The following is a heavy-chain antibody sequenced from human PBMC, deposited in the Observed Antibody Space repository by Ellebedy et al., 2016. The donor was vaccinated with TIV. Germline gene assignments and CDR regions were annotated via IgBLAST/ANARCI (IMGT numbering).Heavy chain of an antibody. J-gene: IGHJ1*01. CDR2: IFYSGGT. V-gene: IGHV4-30-4*08. D-gene: IGHD3/OR15-3a*01. CDR3: ARGRDLSLDA. Sequence: SETLSLTXTVSGGSISSGAYYWSWIRQHPGKGLEWIGYIFYSGGTYYNPSLKSRVTISVDTSKNQFSLKLSSVTAADTAVYYCARGRDLSLDAWGQGTLVTVSS. CDR1: GGSISSGAYY.